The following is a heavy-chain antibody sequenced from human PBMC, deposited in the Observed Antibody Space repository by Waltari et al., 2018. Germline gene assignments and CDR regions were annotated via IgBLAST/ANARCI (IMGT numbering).Heavy chain of an antibody. CDR2: INSGGITT. V-gene: IGHV3-NL1*01. CDR1: GFTFSSYS. D-gene: IGHD3-22*01. CDR3: TKARGGFYYSGSYHYFDF. Sequence: VQLAETGGGLVQPGGSLRLSCAASGFTFSSYSMQWVRQPPGKGLEWITGINSGGITTYYAASVKGRFTISRDNSKNTLSLQMNSLRPEDTAVYYCTKARGGFYYSGSYHYFDFWGQGVLVTVSS. J-gene: IGHJ4*01.